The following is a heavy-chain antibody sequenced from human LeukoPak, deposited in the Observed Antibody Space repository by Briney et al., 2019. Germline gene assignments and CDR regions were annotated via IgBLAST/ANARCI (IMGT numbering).Heavy chain of an antibody. Sequence: PGGSLRLSCAASGFTFSSYAMSWVRQAPGKGLEWVFDISSSGGNTSYADSVKGRFTISRANSKNTLYLQMNSLRAEDTAVYYCAKDHTFDFDYGGQGTLVTVSS. V-gene: IGHV3-23*01. D-gene: IGHD3-3*02. CDR2: ISSSGGNT. J-gene: IGHJ4*02. CDR3: AKDHTFDFDY. CDR1: GFTFSSYA.